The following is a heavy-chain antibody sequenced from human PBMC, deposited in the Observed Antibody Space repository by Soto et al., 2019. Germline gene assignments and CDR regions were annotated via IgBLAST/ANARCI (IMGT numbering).Heavy chain of an antibody. D-gene: IGHD2-15*01. CDR2: ISGSGGST. CDR3: AKDGWGDGYCSGGSCHP. V-gene: IGHV3-23*01. Sequence: EVQLLESGGGLVQPGGSLRLSCAASGFTFSSYAMSWVRQAPGKGLEWVSAISGSGGSTYYADSGKARFTISRDNSKNTLYLQMNSLRAEDTAVYYCAKDGWGDGYCSGGSCHPWGQGTLVTVSS. CDR1: GFTFSSYA. J-gene: IGHJ5*02.